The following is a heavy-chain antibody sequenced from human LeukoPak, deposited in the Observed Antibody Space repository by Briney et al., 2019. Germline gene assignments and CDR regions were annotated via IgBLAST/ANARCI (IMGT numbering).Heavy chain of an antibody. V-gene: IGHV3-64*01. CDR3: ARGDIVVVPAAYYFDY. CDR1: GFTFSSYA. D-gene: IGHD2-2*01. J-gene: IGHJ4*02. Sequence: GGSLRLSCTASGFTFSSYAMHWVRQAPGKGLEYVSAISSNGGSTYYANSVKGRFTISRDNSKNTLHLQMGSLRAEDMAVYYCARGDIVVVPAAYYFDYWGQGTLVTVSS. CDR2: ISSNGGST.